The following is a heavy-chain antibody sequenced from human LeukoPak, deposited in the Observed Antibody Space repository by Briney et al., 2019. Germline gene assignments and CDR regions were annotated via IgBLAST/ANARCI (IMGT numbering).Heavy chain of an antibody. CDR2: IYTSGST. Sequence: SETLSLTCTVSGGSISSYYWSWIRQPAGKGLEWIGRIYTSGSTNYNPSLKSRVTMSVDTSKNQSSLKLSSVTAADTAVYYCARDFNVRMNYGDYGWFDPWGQGTLVTVSS. J-gene: IGHJ5*02. V-gene: IGHV4-4*07. CDR3: ARDFNVRMNYGDYGWFDP. CDR1: GGSISSYY. D-gene: IGHD4-17*01.